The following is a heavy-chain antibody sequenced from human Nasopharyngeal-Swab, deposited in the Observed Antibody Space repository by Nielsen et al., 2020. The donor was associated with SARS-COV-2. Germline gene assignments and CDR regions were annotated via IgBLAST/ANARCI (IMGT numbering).Heavy chain of an antibody. D-gene: IGHD2-21*01. Sequence: GGSLRLSCVGSGFTFDDYAMHWVRQAPGKGLEWVSNINRSGGNIGYADSVKGRFTISRDNAKNSLYLEMNSLRPDDTAVYFCAKSMAYFQLSGTYNLDFWGQGTLVTVSS. V-gene: IGHV3-9*01. CDR1: GFTFDDYA. J-gene: IGHJ4*02. CDR2: INRSGGNI. CDR3: AKSMAYFQLSGTYNLDF.